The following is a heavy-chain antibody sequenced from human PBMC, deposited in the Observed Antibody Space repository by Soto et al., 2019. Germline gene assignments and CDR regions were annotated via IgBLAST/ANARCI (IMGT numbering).Heavy chain of an antibody. CDR1: GGSFSGYY. CDR3: ASQKLRIAVAGTDY. Sequence: SETLSLTCAVYGGSFSGYYWSWIRQPPGKGLEWIGEINHSGSTNYNPSLKSRVTISVDTSKNQFSLKLSSVTAADTAVYYCASQKLRIAVAGTDYWGQGTLVTVSS. J-gene: IGHJ4*02. V-gene: IGHV4-34*01. D-gene: IGHD6-19*01. CDR2: INHSGST.